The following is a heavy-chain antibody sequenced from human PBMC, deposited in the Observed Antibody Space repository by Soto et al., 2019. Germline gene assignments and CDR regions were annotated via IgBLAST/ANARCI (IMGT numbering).Heavy chain of an antibody. Sequence: EVQLLESGGGLVQPEGSLRLSCAASGFTFSSYAMSWVRQAPGKGLEWVSAISGSGGSTYYADSVKGRFTISRDNSKNTLYLQMNSLRAEDTAVYYCAKDPGYSSSSAPGDYWGQGTLVTVSS. CDR1: GFTFSSYA. V-gene: IGHV3-23*01. CDR3: AKDPGYSSSSAPGDY. J-gene: IGHJ4*02. D-gene: IGHD6-6*01. CDR2: ISGSGGST.